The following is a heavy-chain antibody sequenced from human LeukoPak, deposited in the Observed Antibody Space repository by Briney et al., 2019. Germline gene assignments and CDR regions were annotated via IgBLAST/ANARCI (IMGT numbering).Heavy chain of an antibody. CDR2: IIPIFGTA. CDR3: ARDRPPRSARSSNIAVAVWDAFDI. V-gene: IGHV1-69*05. J-gene: IGHJ3*02. CDR1: GGSFSSYA. Sequence: SVKVSCKASGGSFSSYAISRVRQAPGQGLEWMGRIIPIFGTANYAQKFQGKVTITTDECTSTAYMELSSLRSEDTAVYYCARDRPPRSARSSNIAVAVWDAFDIWGQGTMVTVSS. D-gene: IGHD6-19*01.